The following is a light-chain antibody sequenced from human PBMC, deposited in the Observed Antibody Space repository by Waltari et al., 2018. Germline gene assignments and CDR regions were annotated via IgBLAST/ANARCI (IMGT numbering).Light chain of an antibody. CDR2: ETS. Sequence: IMFTQSPGTLYLSPGERATLPCWASQSVSKYLAWYSKNHGQAPRCLTYETSIRPTGVPDRFSGSGAGTEFSLAISRLAAEDIAVYGCEKYGRVPGTFGQGTKVEIK. J-gene: IGKJ1*01. V-gene: IGKV3-20*01. CDR1: QSVSKY. CDR3: EKYGRVPGT.